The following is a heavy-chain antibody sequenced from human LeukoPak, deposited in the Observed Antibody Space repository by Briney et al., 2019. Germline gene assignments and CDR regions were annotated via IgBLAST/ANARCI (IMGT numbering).Heavy chain of an antibody. Sequence: GGSLRLSCAASGFTFSSYAMSWVRQAPGKGLEWVSAISGSGGSTYYADSVKGRFTISRDNSKNTLYLQMNSLRAEDTAVYYCAKDFCSSTSCYRGDNWFDPWGRGTLVTVSS. V-gene: IGHV3-23*01. CDR2: ISGSGGST. D-gene: IGHD2-2*02. CDR3: AKDFCSSTSCYRGDNWFDP. J-gene: IGHJ5*02. CDR1: GFTFSSYA.